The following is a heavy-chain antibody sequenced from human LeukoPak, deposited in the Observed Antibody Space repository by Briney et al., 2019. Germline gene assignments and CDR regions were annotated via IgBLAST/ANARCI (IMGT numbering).Heavy chain of an antibody. CDR1: GGSISSGGYY. D-gene: IGHD3-10*01. V-gene: IGHV4-31*03. CDR3: ARGRGDNYYGSGSYSGLNWFDP. CDR2: IYYSWST. Sequence: SKTLSLTCTVSGGSISSGGYYWSWIRQHPGKGLGWIGYIYYSWSTYYNPSLKGRVTISVDTSKNQFSLKLSSVTAADTAVYYCARGRGDNYYGSGSYSGLNWFDPWGQGTLVTVSS. J-gene: IGHJ5*02.